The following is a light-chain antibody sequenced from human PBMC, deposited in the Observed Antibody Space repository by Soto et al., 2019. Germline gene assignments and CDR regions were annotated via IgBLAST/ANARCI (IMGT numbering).Light chain of an antibody. J-gene: IGKJ1*01. V-gene: IGKV4-1*01. CDR2: WAS. CDR3: QQYYSSPST. CDR1: HCDFDSSNDRSY. Sequence: DIDMTPTPASLTVSLGERAPLDCKSSHCDFDSSNDRSYLAWYQQKPGQPPRLLIYWASTRESGVPDRFSGSGSGTDFTLTISSLQAEDVAVYYCQQYYSSPSTFGQGTKVDIK.